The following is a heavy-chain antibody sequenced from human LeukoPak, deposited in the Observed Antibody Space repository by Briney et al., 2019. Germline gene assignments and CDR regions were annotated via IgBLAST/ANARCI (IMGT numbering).Heavy chain of an antibody. V-gene: IGHV3-9*03. J-gene: IGHJ4*02. CDR1: GFTFDDYA. CDR3: AKGAGYSYGYGFDY. Sequence: GGSLRLSCAASGFTFDDYAMHWVRQAPGKGLEWVSGISWNSGSIGYADSVEGRFTISRDNAKNSLYLQMNSLRAEDMALYYCAKGAGYSYGYGFDYWGQGTLVTVSS. CDR2: ISWNSGSI. D-gene: IGHD5-18*01.